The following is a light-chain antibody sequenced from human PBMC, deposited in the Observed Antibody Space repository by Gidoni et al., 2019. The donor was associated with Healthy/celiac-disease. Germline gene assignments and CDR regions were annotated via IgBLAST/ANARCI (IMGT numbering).Light chain of an antibody. Sequence: DIQKTQSPSTLSASVGDRVTITCRASQTIHYWLAWFQQKPGKAPKLLIYKASSLQTGVPSRFSASGSGTEFTLTISGLQLDDFATYYCQHYDDLYSFGQGTKVEIK. CDR3: QHYDDLYS. CDR1: QTIHYW. CDR2: KAS. J-gene: IGKJ2*03. V-gene: IGKV1-5*03.